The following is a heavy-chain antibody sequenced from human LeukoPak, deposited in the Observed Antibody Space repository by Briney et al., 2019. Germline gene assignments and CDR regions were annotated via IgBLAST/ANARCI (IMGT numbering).Heavy chain of an antibody. D-gene: IGHD3-22*01. V-gene: IGHV4-59*01. CDR3: ARDGSYYDSNAHYYYYYMDV. CDR2: IYYSGST. J-gene: IGHJ6*03. CDR1: GGSISSYY. Sequence: SETLSLTCTVSGGSISSYYWSWIRQPPGKGLEWIGYIYYSGSTNYSPSLKSRVTISVDTSKNQFSLKLSSVTAADTAVYYCARDGSYYDSNAHYYYYYMDVWGKGTTVTVSS.